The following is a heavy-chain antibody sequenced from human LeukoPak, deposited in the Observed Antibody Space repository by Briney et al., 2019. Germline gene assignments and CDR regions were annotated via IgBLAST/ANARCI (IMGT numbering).Heavy chain of an antibody. J-gene: IGHJ3*02. Sequence: SETLSLTCTVSGGSVSSSGYYWGWIRQPPGKGLEWIGSIYYSGSTYYNPYNPSLTSRVTMSVDTSKNQFSLKLDSVTEIDTAMYYCARNQAVAANRGAFDIWGQGTMVTVSS. CDR2: IYYSGST. CDR3: ARNQAVAANRGAFDI. CDR1: GGSVSSSGYY. V-gene: IGHV4-39*07. D-gene: IGHD6-19*01.